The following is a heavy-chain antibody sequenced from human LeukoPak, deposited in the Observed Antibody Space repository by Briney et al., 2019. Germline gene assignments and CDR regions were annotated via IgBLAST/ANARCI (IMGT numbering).Heavy chain of an antibody. D-gene: IGHD3-3*01. CDR1: GFTFSSYA. CDR3: AGELRFLEWLLPIDY. Sequence: PGGSLRLSCAASGFTFSSYAMSWVRQAPGKGLEWVSTISDSGSGGSTYYADSVKGRFTISRDNSKNTLYLQMNRLRAEDTAVYYCAGELRFLEWLLPIDYWGQGTLVTVSS. V-gene: IGHV3-23*01. J-gene: IGHJ4*02. CDR2: ISDSGSGGST.